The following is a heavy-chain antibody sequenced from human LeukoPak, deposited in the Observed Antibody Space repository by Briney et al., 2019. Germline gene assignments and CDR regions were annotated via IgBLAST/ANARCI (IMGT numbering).Heavy chain of an antibody. Sequence: GASVKVSCKASGYTFTSYGISWVRQAPGQGLVWVGWISAYNGNTNYVQKLQGRVTMTTDTSTSTAYMELRSLRSDDTAVYYCARVPKGAYYDILTGYSMDYWGQGTLVTVSS. D-gene: IGHD3-9*01. CDR2: ISAYNGNT. J-gene: IGHJ4*02. CDR1: GYTFTSYG. CDR3: ARVPKGAYYDILTGYSMDY. V-gene: IGHV1-18*01.